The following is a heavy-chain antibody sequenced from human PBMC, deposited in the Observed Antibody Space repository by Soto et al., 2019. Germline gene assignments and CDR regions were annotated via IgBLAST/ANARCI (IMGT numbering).Heavy chain of an antibody. V-gene: IGHV3-48*03. Sequence: EVQLVESGGGLVPPGGSLRLSCVVSGFTFNSYEMTWIRQAPGKGLERIASISAGGSRIHYADAVKGRFTNTRDNAKNLLFLQPNSLGGENSAVYYGATDYSRGDFDYWGQGTLVTVSS. D-gene: IGHD2-15*01. CDR2: ISAGGSRI. CDR3: ATDYSRGDFDY. CDR1: GFTFNSYE. J-gene: IGHJ4*02.